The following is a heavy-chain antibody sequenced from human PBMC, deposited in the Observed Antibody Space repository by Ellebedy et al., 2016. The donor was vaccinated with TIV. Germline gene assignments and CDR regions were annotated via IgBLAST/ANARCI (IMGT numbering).Heavy chain of an antibody. J-gene: IGHJ5*02. CDR2: IYYSGSA. CDR3: ARDPAPPRGRFDT. CDR1: GCSISNSAYY. V-gene: IGHV4-39*07. Sequence: MPSETLSLTCTVSGCSISNSAYYWNWIRQPPGKGLEWIGSIYYSGSAYYNPSLKSRVTVSVDTSKNQFSLTLSSVTAADTAVYYCARDPAPPRGRFDTWGQGTLVTVSS.